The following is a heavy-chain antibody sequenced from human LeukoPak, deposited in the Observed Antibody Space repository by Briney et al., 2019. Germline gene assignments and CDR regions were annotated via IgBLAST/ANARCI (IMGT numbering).Heavy chain of an antibody. V-gene: IGHV1-69*13. Sequence: SVKVSCKASGGTFSTSAMSWVRQAPGQGLEWMGGIVPIFATANYAQKFQGRVTITADESTSTAYMDLSSLRSEDTALYYCATNLWSRGGDYWYFDLWGRGTLVTVSS. CDR2: IVPIFATA. CDR3: ATNLWSRGGDYWYFDL. D-gene: IGHD3-10*01. CDR1: GGTFSTSA. J-gene: IGHJ2*01.